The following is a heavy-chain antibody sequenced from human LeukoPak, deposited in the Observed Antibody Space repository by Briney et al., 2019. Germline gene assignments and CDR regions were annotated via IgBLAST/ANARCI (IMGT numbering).Heavy chain of an antibody. CDR1: GFTFSSYD. CDR3: ARGIAAAGKRYYYYGMDV. Sequence: GSLRLSCAASGFTFSSYDMHWVRQATGKGLEWVSAIGTAGDTYYPGSVKGRFTISRENAKNSLYLQMNSLRAGDTAVYYCARGIAAAGKRYYYYGMDVWGQGTTVTVSS. D-gene: IGHD6-13*01. J-gene: IGHJ6*02. V-gene: IGHV3-13*01. CDR2: IGTAGDT.